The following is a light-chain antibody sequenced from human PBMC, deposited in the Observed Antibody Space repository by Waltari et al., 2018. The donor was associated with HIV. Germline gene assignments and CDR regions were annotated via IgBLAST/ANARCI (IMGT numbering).Light chain of an antibody. CDR3: QQRSNWAVT. V-gene: IGKV3-11*01. CDR2: DAS. Sequence: EIVLTQSPATLSLSPGERATLSCRASQSVSSYFAWYQQKAGQAPRLLIYDASNRATGIPARFSGSGSGTDFTLTISRLEPEDFAVYYCQQRSNWAVTFGGGTKVGIK. J-gene: IGKJ4*01. CDR1: QSVSSY.